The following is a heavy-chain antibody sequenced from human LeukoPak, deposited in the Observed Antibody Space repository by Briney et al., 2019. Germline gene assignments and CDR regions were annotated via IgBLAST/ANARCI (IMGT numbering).Heavy chain of an antibody. D-gene: IGHD3-3*01. Sequence: GGSLRLSCAASGFTFSNYGMHWVRQAPGKGLEWVTLISYDGSNKYYADSVKGRFTISRDNSKNTLYLQMNSLRADDTAVYYCAKDYRPHDFWSGLVDYWGQGTLVTVSS. CDR3: AKDYRPHDFWSGLVDY. V-gene: IGHV3-30*18. J-gene: IGHJ4*02. CDR1: GFTFSNYG. CDR2: ISYDGSNK.